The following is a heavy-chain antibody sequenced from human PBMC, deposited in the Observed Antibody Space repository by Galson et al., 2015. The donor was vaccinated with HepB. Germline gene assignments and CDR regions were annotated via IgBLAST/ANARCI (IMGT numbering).Heavy chain of an antibody. Sequence: SLRLSCAASGFTFSTYAMHWVRQAPGKGLEWVVVISFDGSYKYYADSVRGRFTISRDNSKNTLYLQMNSLRSEDTAVYYCATDFWSGYLRLYYYYGMDVWGQGTTVTVSS. V-gene: IGHV3-30*04. CDR2: ISFDGSYK. J-gene: IGHJ6*02. CDR1: GFTFSTYA. CDR3: ATDFWSGYLRLYYYYGMDV. D-gene: IGHD3-3*01.